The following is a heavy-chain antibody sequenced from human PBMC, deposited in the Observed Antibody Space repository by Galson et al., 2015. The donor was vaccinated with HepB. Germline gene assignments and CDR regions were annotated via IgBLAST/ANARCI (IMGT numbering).Heavy chain of an antibody. V-gene: IGHV3-74*01. CDR2: IDNDGTGT. J-gene: IGHJ4*02. Sequence: SVRLSCAASGFTFNKYWMHWVHHAPGKGLGWVSRIDNDGTGTDYGDSVKGRFTISRDNAKNTLYLVMSNLRADDAAVYFCARRMCNGLSCYLDSWGQGTRVSVSS. CDR3: ARRMCNGLSCYLDS. CDR1: GFTFNKYW. D-gene: IGHD2-8*01.